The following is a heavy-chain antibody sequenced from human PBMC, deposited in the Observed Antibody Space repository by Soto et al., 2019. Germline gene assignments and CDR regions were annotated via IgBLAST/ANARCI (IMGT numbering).Heavy chain of an antibody. CDR1: GGSISSGGYY. V-gene: IGHV4-31*03. CDR2: IYYSGST. J-gene: IGHJ6*03. D-gene: IGHD3-10*01. Sequence: PSETLSLTCTVSGGSISSGGYYWSWIRQHPGKGLEWIGYIYYSGSTYYNPSLKSRVTISVDTSKNQFSLKLSSVTAADTAVYYCAREFRGSTYYYKGRDYYYYMDVWGKGTTVTVSS. CDR3: AREFRGSTYYYKGRDYYYYMDV.